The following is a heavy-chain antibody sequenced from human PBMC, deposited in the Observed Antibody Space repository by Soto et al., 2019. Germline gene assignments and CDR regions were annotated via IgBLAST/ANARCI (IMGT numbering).Heavy chain of an antibody. CDR2: IIPIFGTA. CDR1: GGTFSSYA. Sequence: QVQLVQSGAEVKKPGSSVKVSCKASGGTFSSYAISWVRQAPGQGLEWMGGIIPIFGTANYAQKFQGRVTINEDESTSTAYMELSSLKSEDTAVYYCARGEYYDSSGYYYYGMDVWGQGTTVTVSS. CDR3: ARGEYYDSSGYYYYGMDV. J-gene: IGHJ6*02. D-gene: IGHD3-22*01. V-gene: IGHV1-69*01.